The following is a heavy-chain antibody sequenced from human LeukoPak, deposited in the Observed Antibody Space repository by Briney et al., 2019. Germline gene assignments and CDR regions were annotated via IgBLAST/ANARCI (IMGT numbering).Heavy chain of an antibody. CDR2: MNPNSGNT. CDR3: AKSSCCPGIAVDDWFDP. J-gene: IGHJ5*02. CDR1: GHTFTSYD. Sequence: ASVKVSCKASGHTFTSYDINWVRQATGQGLEWMGWMNPNSGNTGYAQKFQGRVTMTRNTSISTAYMELSSLRSEDTAVYYCAKSSCCPGIAVDDWFDPWGQGTLVTVSS. D-gene: IGHD6-19*01. V-gene: IGHV1-8*01.